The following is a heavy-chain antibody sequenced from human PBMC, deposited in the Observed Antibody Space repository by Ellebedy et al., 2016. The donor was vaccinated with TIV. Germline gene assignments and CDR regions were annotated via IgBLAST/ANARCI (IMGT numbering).Heavy chain of an antibody. J-gene: IGHJ4*02. CDR3: ARAPSGSYPDY. V-gene: IGHV4-34*01. Sequence: SETLSLTCAVYGGSFSGYYWSWIRQPPGKGLEWIGEINHSGSTNYNPSLKSRVTISVDTSKNQFSLQLNSVTPEDTAVYYCARAPSGSYPDYWGQGTLVTVSS. D-gene: IGHD1-26*01. CDR2: INHSGST. CDR1: GGSFSGYY.